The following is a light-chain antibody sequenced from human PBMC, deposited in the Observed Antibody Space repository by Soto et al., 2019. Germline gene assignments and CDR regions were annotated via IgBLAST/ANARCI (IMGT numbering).Light chain of an antibody. CDR1: SSNIGAGYD. V-gene: IGLV1-40*01. CDR2: GNA. CDR3: QSYDRSLTGSI. Sequence: QSVLTQPPSVSGAPGQRVTISCTGSSSNIGAGYDVHWYQQVPGTAPKLLIYGNANRPSGVPDRFSGSKSGTSASLAITGLQAEDEADYYCQSYDRSLTGSIFGGGTKVTVL. J-gene: IGLJ2*01.